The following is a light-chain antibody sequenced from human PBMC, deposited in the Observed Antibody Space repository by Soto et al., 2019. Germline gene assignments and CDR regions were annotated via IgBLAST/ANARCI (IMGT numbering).Light chain of an antibody. CDR1: QSIGSN. CDR2: GAS. V-gene: IGKV3-15*01. Sequence: EIMLTHSQRTLSLSPCERATLSCRASQSIGSNLAWYQQTPGRSPRLLIYGASTRATGIPARFSGSGSGTEFSLTISSLRPDDFATYYCQQYKSYPYTFGQGTKVDIK. J-gene: IGKJ2*01. CDR3: QQYKSYPYT.